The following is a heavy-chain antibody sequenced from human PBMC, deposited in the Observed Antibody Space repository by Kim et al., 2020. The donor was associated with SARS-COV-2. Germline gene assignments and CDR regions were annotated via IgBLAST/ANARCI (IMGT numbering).Heavy chain of an antibody. CDR2: ISSSGSTI. CDR1: GFTFSSYE. J-gene: IGHJ4*02. CDR3: ARGGYYYGSGSYHKGSYFDY. V-gene: IGHV3-48*03. Sequence: GGSLRLSCAASGFTFSSYEMNWVRQAPGKGLEWVSYISSSGSTIYYADSVKGRFTISRDNAKNSLYLQMNSLRAEDTAVYYCARGGYYYGSGSYHKGSYFDYWGQGTLVTVSS. D-gene: IGHD3-10*01.